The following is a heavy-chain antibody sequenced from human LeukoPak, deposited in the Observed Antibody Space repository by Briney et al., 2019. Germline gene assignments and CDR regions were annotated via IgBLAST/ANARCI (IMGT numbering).Heavy chain of an antibody. J-gene: IGHJ5*02. V-gene: IGHV3-23*01. Sequence: GGSLTLSCGASGFTFRIHAIICLPQARGKGRQGVSSIFHSGGVGYLADSAKGRFTISRDNSKNTLYLQMNSLRAEDAAIYYCAKDTDGSCYSPCESWGQGTLVTVSS. D-gene: IGHD2-15*01. CDR1: GFTFRIHA. CDR3: AKDTDGSCYSPCES. CDR2: IFHSGGVG.